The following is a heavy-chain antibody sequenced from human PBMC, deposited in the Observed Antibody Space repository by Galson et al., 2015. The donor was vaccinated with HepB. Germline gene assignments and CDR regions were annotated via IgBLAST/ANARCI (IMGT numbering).Heavy chain of an antibody. CDR1: GFTFSNDW. V-gene: IGHV3-15*01. CDR2: IKSKTDGGTT. D-gene: IGHD5-18*01. Sequence: SLRLSCAASGFTFSNDWMSWVRQAPGKGLEWVGRIKSKTDGGTTDYAAPVKGRFTISRDDSKNTLYLQMNSLKTEDTAVYYCTTSADGYSYGTRGYWGQGTLVTVSS. CDR3: TTSADGYSYGTRGY. J-gene: IGHJ4*02.